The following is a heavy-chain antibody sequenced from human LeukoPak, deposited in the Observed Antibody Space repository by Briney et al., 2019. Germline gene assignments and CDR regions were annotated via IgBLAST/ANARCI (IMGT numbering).Heavy chain of an antibody. CDR1: GDSISSSYW. Sequence: PSETLSLTCAVSGDSISSSYWWSWVRQPPGKGLEWIGEIYHSGSTNYNPSLKSRVTISVDKSKNQFSLKLSSVTAADTAVYYCARDRVPLPLGYMDVWGKGTTVTVSS. V-gene: IGHV4-4*02. J-gene: IGHJ6*03. CDR3: ARDRVPLPLGYMDV. D-gene: IGHD1-26*01. CDR2: IYHSGST.